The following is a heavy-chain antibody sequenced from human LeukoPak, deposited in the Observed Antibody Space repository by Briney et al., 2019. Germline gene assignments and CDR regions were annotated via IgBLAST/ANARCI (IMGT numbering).Heavy chain of an antibody. J-gene: IGHJ4*02. V-gene: IGHV2-70*01. CDR2: IDGDGDR. Sequence: SGPALVKPTETLTLTCTFSGFSFSTSGLYMSWIRQPPGKALQWLAHIDGDGDRYYSTSLETRLTISSDTSKNQVVLTLTNMDPADTATYYCARIRYTTAWSPFDYWGQGTLVTVSS. D-gene: IGHD6-19*01. CDR1: GFSFSTSGLY. CDR3: ARIRYTTAWSPFDY.